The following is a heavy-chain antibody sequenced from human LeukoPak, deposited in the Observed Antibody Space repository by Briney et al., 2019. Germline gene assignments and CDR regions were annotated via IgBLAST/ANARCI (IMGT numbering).Heavy chain of an antibody. CDR1: GFTFSSYW. D-gene: IGHD3-22*01. V-gene: IGHV3-7*01. CDR3: ARAPSFDSSGSDAFDI. J-gene: IGHJ3*02. Sequence: GGSLRLSCAASGFTFSSYWMSWVRQAPGKGLEWVANIKQDGSEKYYVDSVKDRFTISRDNAKTSLYLQMNSLRAEDTAVYYCARAPSFDSSGSDAFDIWGQGTMVTVSS. CDR2: IKQDGSEK.